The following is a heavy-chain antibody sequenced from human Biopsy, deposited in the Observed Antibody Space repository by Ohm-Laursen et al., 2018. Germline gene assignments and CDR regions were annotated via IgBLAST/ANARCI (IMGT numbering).Heavy chain of an antibody. D-gene: IGHD2-2*01. J-gene: IGHJ4*02. V-gene: IGHV4-59*01. CDR1: GGSISGYH. Sequence: GTLSLTCTVSGGSISGYHWSWIRKSPGKGLEWLAYISYTGGITSNPSLNGRATMSLDTSKSQFPLRLIYVTAADTAVYYCARMPHFDYWGQGILVTVSS. CDR3: ARMPHFDY. CDR2: ISYTGGI.